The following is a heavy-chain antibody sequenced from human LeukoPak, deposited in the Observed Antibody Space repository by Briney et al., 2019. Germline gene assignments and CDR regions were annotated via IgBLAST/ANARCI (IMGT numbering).Heavy chain of an antibody. CDR2: ISSSSSYI. D-gene: IGHD2-15*01. Sequence: PGGSLRLSCAASGFTFSSYSMNWVRQAPGKGLEWVSSISSSSSYIYYADSVKGRFTISRDNAKNSLYLQMNSLRAEDTAVYYCARVVVAWVSYDAFDIWGQGTMATVSS. V-gene: IGHV3-21*01. CDR1: GFTFSSYS. CDR3: ARVVVAWVSYDAFDI. J-gene: IGHJ3*02.